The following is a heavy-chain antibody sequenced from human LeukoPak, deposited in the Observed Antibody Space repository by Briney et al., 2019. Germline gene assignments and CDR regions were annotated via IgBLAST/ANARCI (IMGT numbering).Heavy chain of an antibody. Sequence: PSETLSLTCTVSGGSISSSNYYWGWIRQPPGKGLEWIGSIYYSGSTYYNPSLKSRVTISVDTSKNQFSLKLSSVTAADTAVYYCARSVEGYCRGGSCYYYSYYMDVWGKGTTVTVSS. CDR2: IYYSGST. J-gene: IGHJ6*03. V-gene: IGHV4-39*07. D-gene: IGHD2-15*01. CDR3: ARSVEGYCRGGSCYYYSYYMDV. CDR1: GGSISSSNYY.